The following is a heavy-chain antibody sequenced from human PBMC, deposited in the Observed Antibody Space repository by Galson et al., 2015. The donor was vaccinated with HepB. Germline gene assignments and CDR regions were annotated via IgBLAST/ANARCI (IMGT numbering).Heavy chain of an antibody. CDR1: GGSISSYY. CDR2: IYYSGST. CDR3: ARDIYGDQEGY. Sequence: ETLSLTCTVSGGSISSYYWSWIRQPPGKGLEWIGYIYYSGSTNYNPSLKSRVTISVDTSKNQFSLKLSSVTAADTAVYYCARDIYGDQEGYWGQGTLVTVSS. V-gene: IGHV4-59*01. J-gene: IGHJ4*02. D-gene: IGHD4-17*01.